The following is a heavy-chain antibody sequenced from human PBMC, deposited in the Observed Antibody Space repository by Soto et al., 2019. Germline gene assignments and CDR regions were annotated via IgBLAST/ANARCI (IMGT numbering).Heavy chain of an antibody. CDR1: GGSISSGGYY. V-gene: IGHV4-31*03. J-gene: IGHJ4*02. CDR2: IYYSGST. Sequence: PSETLSLTCTVSGGSISSGGYYWSWIRQHPGKGLEWIGYIYYSGSTYYNPSLKSRVTISVDTSKNQFSLKLSSVTAADTAVYYRARGGWVVPAAIDYWGQGTLVTVSS. D-gene: IGHD2-2*01. CDR3: ARGGWVVPAAIDY.